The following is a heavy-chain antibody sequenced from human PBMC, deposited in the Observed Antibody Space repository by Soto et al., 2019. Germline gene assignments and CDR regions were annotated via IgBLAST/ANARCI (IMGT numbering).Heavy chain of an antibody. CDR2: ITPIFGTA. Sequence: SVKVSSKASGYTFTSYAMHWVRQAPGQGLEWMGGITPIFGTANYAQKFQGRVTITADESTSTAYMELSSLRSEDTAVYYCARGNHRWLQLWYFDLWGRGTLVTVSS. CDR1: GYTFTSYA. D-gene: IGHD5-12*01. J-gene: IGHJ2*01. CDR3: ARGNHRWLQLWYFDL. V-gene: IGHV1-69*13.